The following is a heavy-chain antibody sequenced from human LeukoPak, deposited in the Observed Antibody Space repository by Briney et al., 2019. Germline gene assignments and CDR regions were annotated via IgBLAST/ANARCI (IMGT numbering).Heavy chain of an antibody. CDR2: ISGSGGST. V-gene: IGHV3-23*01. Sequence: PGGSLRLSCAASGFTFSSYAMSWVRQAPGKGLEWVSAISGSGGSTYYADSVKGRFTISRDNSKNTLYLQMNSLRAEDTAVYYCAKLNMARGVTPNFDYWGQGTLVTVSS. CDR1: GFTFSSYA. CDR3: AKLNMARGVTPNFDY. J-gene: IGHJ4*02. D-gene: IGHD3-10*01.